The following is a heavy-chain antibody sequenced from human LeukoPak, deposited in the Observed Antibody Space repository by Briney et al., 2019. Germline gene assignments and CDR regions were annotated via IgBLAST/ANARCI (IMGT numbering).Heavy chain of an antibody. CDR1: GFAFGRYT. Sequence: GGSLRLSCAASGFAFGRYTMHWVRQAPGKGLEWVAVTSYDGRNRYYADSVKGRFTISRDNSNNTLYLQMNSLRAEDTAVYYCASLVVVTASFDYWGQGTLVPVSS. J-gene: IGHJ4*02. D-gene: IGHD2-21*02. V-gene: IGHV3-30*04. CDR2: TSYDGRNR. CDR3: ASLVVVTASFDY.